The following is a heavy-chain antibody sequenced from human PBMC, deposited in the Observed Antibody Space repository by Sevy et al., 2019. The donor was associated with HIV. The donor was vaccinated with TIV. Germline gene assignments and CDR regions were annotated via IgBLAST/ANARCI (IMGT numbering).Heavy chain of an antibody. CDR1: GYFISSGYY. Sequence: SESLSLTCAVSGYFISSGYYWAWIRQPPGKGLEWIGSIYHSGTTFYNPSLKSRITMSVDTSKNQFSLNLTSVTAADTAVYYCAGLVPGDHFDYWGHGTLVTVSS. J-gene: IGHJ4*01. CDR2: IYHSGTT. D-gene: IGHD6-6*01. CDR3: AGLVPGDHFDY. V-gene: IGHV4-38-2*01.